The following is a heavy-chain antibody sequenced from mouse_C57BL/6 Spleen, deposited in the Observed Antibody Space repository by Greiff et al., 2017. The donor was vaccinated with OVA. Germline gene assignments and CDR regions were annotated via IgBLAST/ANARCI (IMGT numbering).Heavy chain of an antibody. V-gene: IGHV1-26*01. CDR1: GYTFTDYY. CDR3: AKGPYDYDGLTLGY. CDR2: INPNNGGT. Sequence: VQLQQSGPELVKPGASVKISCKASGYTFTDYYMNWVKQSHGKSLEWIGDINPNNGGTSYNQKFKGKATLTVDKSSSTAYMELRSLTSEDSAVYYCAKGPYDYDGLTLGYWGQGTTLTVSS. J-gene: IGHJ2*01. D-gene: IGHD2-4*01.